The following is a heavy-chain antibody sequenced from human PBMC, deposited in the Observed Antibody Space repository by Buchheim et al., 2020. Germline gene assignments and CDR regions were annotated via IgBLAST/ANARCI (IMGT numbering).Heavy chain of an antibody. CDR3: ASGPDYSGSPTY. V-gene: IGHV3-48*03. J-gene: IGHJ4*02. Sequence: QLVESGGGLVQPGGSLRLSCAASGLTLSSYEMSWVRQAPGKGLEWVAYIISSGNNIVYADSVKGRFTISRDNAKNSLYLQMHSLRAEDTAVYYCASGPDYSGSPTYWGQGTL. D-gene: IGHD4-23*01. CDR2: IISSGNNI. CDR1: GLTLSSYE.